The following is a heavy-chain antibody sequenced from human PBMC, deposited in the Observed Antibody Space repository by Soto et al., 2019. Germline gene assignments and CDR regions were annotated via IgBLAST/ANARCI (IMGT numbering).Heavy chain of an antibody. CDR1: GYTFTSYG. J-gene: IGHJ3*02. V-gene: IGHV1-18*01. Sequence: ASAKVSSKASGYTFTSYGISWVRQAPGQGLEWMGWMSAYNGNTNYAQKLQGRVTMTRNTSISTAYMELSSLRSEGTAVYYCARAGKLVDYWSGYGMDDAFDIWGQGTMVTVSS. D-gene: IGHD3-3*01. CDR2: MSAYNGNT. CDR3: ARAGKLVDYWSGYGMDDAFDI.